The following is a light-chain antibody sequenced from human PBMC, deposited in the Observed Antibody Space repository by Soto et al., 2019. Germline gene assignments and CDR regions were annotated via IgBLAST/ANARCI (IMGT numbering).Light chain of an antibody. Sequence: EIVLTQSPGTLLLSPGERATLSCRASQSVSGTYLAWYQQRPGQAPKVLIYGASSRAAGIPDRFSGSGSGTDFTLTISRLEPEDFAVYYCQQYGASPFNFGPGTKVDIK. J-gene: IGKJ3*01. CDR1: QSVSGTY. V-gene: IGKV3-20*01. CDR3: QQYGASPFN. CDR2: GAS.